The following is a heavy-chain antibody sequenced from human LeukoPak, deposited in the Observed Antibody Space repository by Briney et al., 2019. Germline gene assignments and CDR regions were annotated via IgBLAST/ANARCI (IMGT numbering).Heavy chain of an antibody. V-gene: IGHV1-18*01. CDR1: GYTFTSYG. D-gene: IGHD3-3*01. J-gene: IGHJ4*02. CDR3: ARDSKNTMTASGY. CDR2: ISASTGYT. Sequence: ASVKVSCKASGYTFTSYGISWARQASGQGLEWMGWISASTGYTEYAQKFQGRVTMTTDTSTSTVYMDLKSLGSDDTAVYYCARDSKNTMTASGYWGQGTLVIVSS.